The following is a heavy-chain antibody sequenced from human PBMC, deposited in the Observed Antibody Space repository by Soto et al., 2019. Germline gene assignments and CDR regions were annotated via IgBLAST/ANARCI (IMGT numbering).Heavy chain of an antibody. V-gene: IGHV4-4*02. D-gene: IGHD3-10*01. J-gene: IGHJ4*02. CDR2: IFHDGTA. Sequence: SETLSLTCAVSGVSISSGNWWTWVRQSPQRGLEYIGEIFHDGTANYYPSFERRVAISVDTSKNQFSLKLTSVTAADTATYFCARLVYDTRLNYMYFDFWGQGTLVTVSS. CDR1: GVSISSGNW. CDR3: ARLVYDTRLNYMYFDF.